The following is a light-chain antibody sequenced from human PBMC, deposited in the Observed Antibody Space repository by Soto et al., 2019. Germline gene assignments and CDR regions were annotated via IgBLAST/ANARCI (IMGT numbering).Light chain of an antibody. J-gene: IGKJ1*01. Sequence: EIALTQSPGTLSLSPGERATLSCRASQSVSNNYLAWYQQKPGQAPRLPIYGASNRATGIPDRFSGSGSGTDFTLTISRLGPEDFAVYYCQQYGSSGTFGQGTKVDIK. CDR3: QQYGSSGT. V-gene: IGKV3-20*01. CDR1: QSVSNNY. CDR2: GAS.